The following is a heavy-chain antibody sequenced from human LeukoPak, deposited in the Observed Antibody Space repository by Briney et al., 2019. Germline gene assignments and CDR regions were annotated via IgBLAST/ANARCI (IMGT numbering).Heavy chain of an antibody. V-gene: IGHV4-34*01. CDR3: ARHEGYSYAFAY. D-gene: IGHD5-18*01. CDR1: GGPISGYF. Sequence: SETLSLTCAVYGGPISGYFWSWIRQPPGKGLEWIGEINYSGRTNYNPSLKSRVTISVDTSENQFSLKLSSVTAADTAVYFCARHEGYSYAFAYWGQGTLVTVSS. J-gene: IGHJ4*02. CDR2: INYSGRT.